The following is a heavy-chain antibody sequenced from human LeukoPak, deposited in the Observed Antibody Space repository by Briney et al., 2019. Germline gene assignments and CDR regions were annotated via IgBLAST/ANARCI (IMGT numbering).Heavy chain of an antibody. CDR2: IYYSGDT. CDR1: GGSISSRSYH. V-gene: IGHV4-39*07. Sequence: SETLSLTCTVSGGSISSRSYHWGWIRQPPGKGLEWIGSIYYSGDTYYNPSLKSRVTISVDTSKNQFSLKLSSVTAADTAVYYCARLLTGYYYYYYGMDVWGQGTTVTVSS. CDR3: ARLLTGYYYYYYGMDV. J-gene: IGHJ6*02. D-gene: IGHD3-9*01.